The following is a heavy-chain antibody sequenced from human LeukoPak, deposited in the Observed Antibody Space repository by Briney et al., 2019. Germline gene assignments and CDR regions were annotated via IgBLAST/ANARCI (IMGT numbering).Heavy chain of an antibody. D-gene: IGHD3-3*01. V-gene: IGHV3-11*04. J-gene: IGHJ4*02. Sequence: PGGSLRLSCAASGFTFSDYYMSWIRQAPGRGLEWISYISNSGSTIYYADSVKGRFTISRDNAKNSLYLQMNSLRAEDTAVYYCATERSGASYYVDYWGQGTLVTVSS. CDR1: GFTFSDYY. CDR3: ATERSGASYYVDY. CDR2: ISNSGSTI.